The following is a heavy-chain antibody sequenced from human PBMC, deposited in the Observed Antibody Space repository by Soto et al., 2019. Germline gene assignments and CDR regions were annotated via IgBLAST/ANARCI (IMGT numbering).Heavy chain of an antibody. CDR2: ISSSSSTI. D-gene: IGHD1-26*01. CDR3: ARDQFVVGATPDLSFNYYYGMDV. Sequence: EVQLVESGGGLVQPGGSLRLSCAASGFTFSSYSMNWVRQAPGKGLEWVSYISSSSSTIYYADSVKGRFTISRDNAKNSLYLQMNSLRDEDTAVYYCARDQFVVGATPDLSFNYYYGMDVWGQGTTVTVSS. J-gene: IGHJ6*02. V-gene: IGHV3-48*02. CDR1: GFTFSSYS.